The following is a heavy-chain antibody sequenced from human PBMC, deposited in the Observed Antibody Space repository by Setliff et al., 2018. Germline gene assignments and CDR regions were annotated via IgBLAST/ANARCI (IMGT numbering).Heavy chain of an antibody. J-gene: IGHJ5*02. V-gene: IGHV1-2*04. CDR2: INPNSGGT. Sequence: ASVKVSCKASGYTFTGYYMHWVRQAPGQGLEWMGWINPNSGGTNYAQKFQGWVTMTRDTSISTAYMELSRLRSDDTAMYYCARLAMVRGVTSNWFDPWGQGTLVTVSS. CDR1: GYTFTGYY. D-gene: IGHD3-10*01. CDR3: ARLAMVRGVTSNWFDP.